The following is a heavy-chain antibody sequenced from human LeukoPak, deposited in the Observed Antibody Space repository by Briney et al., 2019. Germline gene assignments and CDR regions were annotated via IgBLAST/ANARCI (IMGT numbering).Heavy chain of an antibody. CDR3: ARASYYYDSSGYPGYYFDY. D-gene: IGHD3-22*01. CDR1: GYTFTDYY. Sequence: ASVKVSCKASGYTFTDYYMHWVRQAPGQELEWMGWINPSSGGTNYAQKFQGRVTMSRDKSISTAYMELSRLRSDDTAVYYCARASYYYDSSGYPGYYFDYWGQGTLVTVSS. V-gene: IGHV1-2*02. CDR2: INPSSGGT. J-gene: IGHJ4*02.